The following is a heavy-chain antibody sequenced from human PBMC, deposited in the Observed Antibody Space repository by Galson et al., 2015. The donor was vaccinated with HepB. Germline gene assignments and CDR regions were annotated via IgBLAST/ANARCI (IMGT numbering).Heavy chain of an antibody. CDR1: GFTFSSYA. D-gene: IGHD4-17*01. J-gene: IGHJ3*02. Sequence: SLRLSCAASGFTFSSYAMHWVRQAPGKGLEYVSAISSNGGSTYYADSVKGRFTISRDNSKNTLYLQMSSLRAEDTAVYYCVKGGVIYGEDAFDIWGQGTMVTVSS. CDR3: VKGGVIYGEDAFDI. V-gene: IGHV3-64D*06. CDR2: ISSNGGST.